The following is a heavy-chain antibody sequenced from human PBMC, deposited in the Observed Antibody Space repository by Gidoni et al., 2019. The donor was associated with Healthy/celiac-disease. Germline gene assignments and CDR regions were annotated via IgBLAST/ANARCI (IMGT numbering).Heavy chain of an antibody. J-gene: IGHJ4*02. V-gene: IGHV3-23*01. CDR1: GFTFSSYS. Sequence: EVQLLESGGGLVQPGGSLRLSCAASGFTFSSYSMSWVRQAPGKGLEWVSAISGSGGSTYYADSVKGRFTISRDNSKNTLYLQMNSLRAEDTAVYYCAKDSGYSTIFGVVITPFDYWGQGTLVTVSS. CDR3: AKDSGYSTIFGVVITPFDY. D-gene: IGHD3-3*01. CDR2: ISGSGGST.